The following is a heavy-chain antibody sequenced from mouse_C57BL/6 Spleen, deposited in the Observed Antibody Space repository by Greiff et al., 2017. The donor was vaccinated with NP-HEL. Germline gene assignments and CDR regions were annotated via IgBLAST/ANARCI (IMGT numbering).Heavy chain of an antibody. J-gene: IGHJ2*01. Sequence: VQLQQSGAELARPGASVKLSCKASGYTFTSYGISWVKQRTGQGLEWIGEIYPRSGNTYYNEKFKGKATLTADKSSSTAYMELRSLTSEDSAVYFCARSPPVTTVVATDFDYWGQGTTLTVSS. D-gene: IGHD1-1*01. V-gene: IGHV1-81*01. CDR2: IYPRSGNT. CDR3: ARSPPVTTVVATDFDY. CDR1: GYTFTSYG.